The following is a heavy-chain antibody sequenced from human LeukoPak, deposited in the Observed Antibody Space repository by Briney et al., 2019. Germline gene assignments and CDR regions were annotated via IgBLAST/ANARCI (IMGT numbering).Heavy chain of an antibody. CDR3: ARVEYLRSMVRGVPDY. CDR1: GYTFTYRY. V-gene: IGHV1-45*02. Sequence: SVKVSCKASGYTFTYRYLHWVRQAPGQALEWMGWITPFNGNTNYAQKFQDRVTITRDRSMSTAYMELSSLRSEDTAVYYCARVEYLRSMVRGVPDYWGQGTLVTVSS. D-gene: IGHD3-10*01. CDR2: ITPFNGNT. J-gene: IGHJ4*02.